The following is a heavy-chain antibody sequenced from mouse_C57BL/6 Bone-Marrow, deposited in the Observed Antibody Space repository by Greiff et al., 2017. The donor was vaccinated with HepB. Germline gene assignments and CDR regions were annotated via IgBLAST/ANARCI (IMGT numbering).Heavy chain of an antibody. CDR1: GFTFSDYG. CDR3: ARLTPYWYFDV. J-gene: IGHJ1*03. D-gene: IGHD1-3*01. CDR2: ISNLAYSI. V-gene: IGHV5-15*01. Sequence: EVKLVESGGGLVQPGGSLKLSCAASGFTFSDYGMAWVRQAPRKGPEWVAFISNLAYSIYYADTVTGRFTISREKAKNTLYLEMSSLRSEDTAMYYCARLTPYWYFDVWGTGTTVTVSS.